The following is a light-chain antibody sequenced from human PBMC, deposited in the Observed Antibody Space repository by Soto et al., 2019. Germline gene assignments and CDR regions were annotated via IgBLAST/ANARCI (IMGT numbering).Light chain of an antibody. CDR2: GDN. V-gene: IGLV1-40*01. Sequence: QAVVTQPPSVSGAPGQRVTIPCTGSSSNIGSFYDVHWYQQLPGTVPKLLIYGDNNRPSGVPARFSGSKSGTAASLAITGLHAADEADYYCQSYDNSLNHVVFGGGTKLTVL. CDR3: QSYDNSLNHVV. CDR1: SSNIGSFYD. J-gene: IGLJ2*01.